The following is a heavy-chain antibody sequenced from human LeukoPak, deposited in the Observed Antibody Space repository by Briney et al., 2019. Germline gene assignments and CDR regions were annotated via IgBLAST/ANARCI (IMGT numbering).Heavy chain of an antibody. D-gene: IGHD3-22*01. CDR1: GYTFTGYY. Sequence: ASVKDSCKASGYTFTGYYMHWVRQAPGQGLEYMGWINPNSGGRKYAQKFKGKVTMTRTTSISTVYVDLSRLRSDATATYYCARSRLERNSYYHSRAYYNNFDYWGQGTLVTVSS. CDR3: ARSRLERNSYYHSRAYYNNFDY. V-gene: IGHV1-2*02. CDR2: INPNSGGR. J-gene: IGHJ4*02.